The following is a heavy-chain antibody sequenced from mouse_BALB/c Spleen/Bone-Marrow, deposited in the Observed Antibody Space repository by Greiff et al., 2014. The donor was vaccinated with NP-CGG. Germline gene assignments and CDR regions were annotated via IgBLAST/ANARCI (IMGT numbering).Heavy chain of an antibody. Sequence: DVKLVESGGGLVKPGGSLKLSCAASGFTFSSYAMSWVRQTPEKRLEWVATISSGGSYTYYPDSVKGRFTISRDNAKNTLYLQMSSLRSEDTAIYYCARQGDGYFDYWGQGTTPTVSS. V-gene: IGHV5-9-3*01. J-gene: IGHJ2*01. D-gene: IGHD2-3*01. CDR2: ISSGGSYT. CDR3: ARQGDGYFDY. CDR1: GFTFSSYA.